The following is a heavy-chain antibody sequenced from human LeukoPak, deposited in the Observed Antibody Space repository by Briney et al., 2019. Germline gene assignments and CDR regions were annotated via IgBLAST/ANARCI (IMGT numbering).Heavy chain of an antibody. CDR2: IYYSGST. J-gene: IGHJ5*02. V-gene: IGHV4-59*01. CDR3: ARDREYSGYDDDGNWFDP. Sequence: PSETLSLTCTVSGGSISSYYWSWIRQPPGKGLEWIGYIYYSGSTNYNPSLKSRVTISVDTSKDQFSLKLSSVTAADTAVYYCARDREYSGYDDDGNWFDPWGQGTLVTVSS. D-gene: IGHD5-12*01. CDR1: GGSISSYY.